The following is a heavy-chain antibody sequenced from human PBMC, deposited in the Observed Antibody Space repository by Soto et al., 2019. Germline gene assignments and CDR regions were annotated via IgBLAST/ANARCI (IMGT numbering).Heavy chain of an antibody. CDR3: ARLVSSIWVDKYYDY. V-gene: IGHV1-3*04. Sequence: GASVKVSCKASGYTFTNYAIHWVRQAPGQRPEWMGWINTGDGNTEYSQKFLGRVTITRDTSAMTAYMELTSLRSEDTAVYYCARLVSSIWVDKYYDYWGQGTLVTVSS. CDR2: INTGDGNT. D-gene: IGHD1-20*01. CDR1: GYTFTNYA. J-gene: IGHJ4*02.